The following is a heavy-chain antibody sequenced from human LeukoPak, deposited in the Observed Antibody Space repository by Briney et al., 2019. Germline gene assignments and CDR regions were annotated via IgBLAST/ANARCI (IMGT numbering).Heavy chain of an antibody. CDR1: GFTFSSYW. V-gene: IGHV3-7*01. CDR3: ARDLSSSWQSFDY. J-gene: IGHJ4*02. D-gene: IGHD6-13*01. Sequence: PGGSLRLSCAASGFTFSSYWMSWMRQAPGKGLEWVANIKYDGNEEYYVDSVKGRFTISRDNAKNSLYLQMNSLRAEDTAVYYCARDLSSSWQSFDYWGQGTLVTVSS. CDR2: IKYDGNEE.